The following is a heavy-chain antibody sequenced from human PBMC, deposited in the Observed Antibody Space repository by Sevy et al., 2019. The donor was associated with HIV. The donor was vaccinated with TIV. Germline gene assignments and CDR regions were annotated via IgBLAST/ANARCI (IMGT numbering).Heavy chain of an antibody. J-gene: IGHJ4*02. V-gene: IGHV3-7*01. CDR3: ATWGTSMVYFDY. Sequence: GGSLRLSCAASGFSFSSYWMHWVRQAPGKGLEWVANIKQDGSEKYYMDPVKGRFTVSRDNAKKSLYLQMNSLRAEDTAVYYCATWGTSMVYFDYWGQGTPVTVSS. CDR2: IKQDGSEK. D-gene: IGHD5-18*01. CDR1: GFSFSSYW.